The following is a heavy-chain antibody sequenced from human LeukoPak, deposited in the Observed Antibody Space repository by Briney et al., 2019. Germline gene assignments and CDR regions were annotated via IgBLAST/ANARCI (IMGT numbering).Heavy chain of an antibody. CDR2: IKSKTDGGTT. CDR3: TTELWFGELLMDY. D-gene: IGHD3-10*01. J-gene: IGHJ4*02. Sequence: GGSLRLSCAASGFTFSHAWMSWVRQAPGKGLEWVGRIKSKTDGGTTDYAAPVKGRFTISRDDSKNTLYLQMNSLKTEDTAVYYCTTELWFGELLMDYWGQGTLVTVSS. V-gene: IGHV3-15*01. CDR1: GFTFSHAW.